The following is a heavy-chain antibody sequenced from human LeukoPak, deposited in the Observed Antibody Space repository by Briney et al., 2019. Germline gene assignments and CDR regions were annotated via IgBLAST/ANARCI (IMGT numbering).Heavy chain of an antibody. D-gene: IGHD4-17*01. CDR2: IYYSGST. CDR3: ARADYGDSYHV. Sequence: SETLSLTCTVSGGSISSYYWSRIRQPSGKGLEWIGYIYYSGSTNYNPSLKSRVTISVDTSKNQFSLKLSSVTAADTAVYYCARADYGDSYHVWGKGTTVTVSS. J-gene: IGHJ6*04. V-gene: IGHV4-59*01. CDR1: GGSISSYY.